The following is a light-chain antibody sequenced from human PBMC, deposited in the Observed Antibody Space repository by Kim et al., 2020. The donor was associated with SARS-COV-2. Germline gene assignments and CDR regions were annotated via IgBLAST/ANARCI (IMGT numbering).Light chain of an antibody. CDR1: QSVSSSF. V-gene: IGKV3-20*01. J-gene: IGKJ2*01. CDR3: QQDDTSPYT. CDR2: AAS. Sequence: EIVLTQSPATLSLSPGERATLSCRASQSVSSSFFAWYQQQPGPAPRLLIDAASITATGIPDRFGGSGAGADFTPTSSRLEPEDFAEYYWQQDDTSPYTFGQGTKLEI.